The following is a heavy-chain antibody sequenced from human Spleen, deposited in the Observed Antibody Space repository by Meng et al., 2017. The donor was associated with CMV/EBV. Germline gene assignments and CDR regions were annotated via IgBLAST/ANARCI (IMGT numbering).Heavy chain of an antibody. Sequence: YGGSVSGYYWSWIRQPPGKGLEWIGEINHSGSTNYNPSLKSRVTISVGTSKNQFSLKLSSVTAADTAVYYCAGLRRDIRWRYWYFDLWGRGTLVTVSS. CDR2: INHSGST. CDR3: AGLRRDIRWRYWYFDL. D-gene: IGHD2-15*01. V-gene: IGHV4-34*01. J-gene: IGHJ2*01. CDR1: GGSVSGYY.